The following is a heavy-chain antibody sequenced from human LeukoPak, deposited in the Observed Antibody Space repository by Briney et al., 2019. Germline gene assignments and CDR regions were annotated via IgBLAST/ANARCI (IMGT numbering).Heavy chain of an antibody. CDR3: AKTRKSVGGSYF. CDR1: GYSFTGYY. Sequence: ASVKVSCKASGYSFTGYYIHWVRQAPGQGLEWMGWINPNSGGTNYAQRFQGRVTMTRDTSISTAYMELSGLRSDDTAVYYCAKTRKSVGGSYFWGQGTLVTVSS. D-gene: IGHD1-26*01. CDR2: INPNSGGT. V-gene: IGHV1-2*02. J-gene: IGHJ4*02.